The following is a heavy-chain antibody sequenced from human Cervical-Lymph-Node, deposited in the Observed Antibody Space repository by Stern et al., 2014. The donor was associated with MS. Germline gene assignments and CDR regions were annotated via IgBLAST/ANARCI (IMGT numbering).Heavy chain of an antibody. Sequence: VELVQSGAEVKKPGASVKVSCKASGNTFTSYGISWGRQAPGQGLEWMGWIIAYNGNTNYAQKLQGRVTIIKDTSNGPTSMELRSLRSDDTAVYYCARDYSSSPDYWGQGTLVTVSS. CDR2: IIAYNGNT. V-gene: IGHV1-18*01. CDR1: GNTFTSYG. D-gene: IGHD6-6*01. J-gene: IGHJ4*02. CDR3: ARDYSSSPDY.